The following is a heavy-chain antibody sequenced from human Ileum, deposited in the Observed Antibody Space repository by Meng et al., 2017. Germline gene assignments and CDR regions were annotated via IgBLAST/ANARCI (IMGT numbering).Heavy chain of an antibody. V-gene: IGHV3-21*04. CDR3: ARHLGYCSGGSCHQ. D-gene: IGHD2-15*01. J-gene: IGHJ4*02. Sequence: EVPLVESGGGLVKPGGSLRLSFAASGFPFSSHSMNWIRQAPGKSLEWVSFISSGSDYVYYGDSVRGRFTVSRDNAKNALYLQMDSLRVEDTALYFCARHLGYCSGGSCHQWGQGTLVTVSS. CDR1: GFPFSSHS. CDR2: ISSGSDYV.